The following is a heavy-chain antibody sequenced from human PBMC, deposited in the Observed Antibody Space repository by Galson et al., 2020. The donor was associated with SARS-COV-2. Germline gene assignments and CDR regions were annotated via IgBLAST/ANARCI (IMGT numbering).Heavy chain of an antibody. D-gene: IGHD5-12*01. V-gene: IGHV4-30-4*01. CDR1: GGSISSGDYY. CDR3: ARTRNFSGYDWGPDY. J-gene: IGHJ4*02. Sequence: SETLSLTCAVSGGSISSGDYYWSWIRQPPGKGLEWIGYIYYSGNTYYNPSLKSRVIISVDTSKNQFSLKLNSVTAADTAVYYCARTRNFSGYDWGPDYWGQGTLVTVSS. CDR2: IYYSGNT.